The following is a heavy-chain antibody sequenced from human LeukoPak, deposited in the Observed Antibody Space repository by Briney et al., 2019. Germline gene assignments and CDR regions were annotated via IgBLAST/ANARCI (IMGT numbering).Heavy chain of an antibody. CDR1: GFTFSGYA. D-gene: IGHD4-17*01. J-gene: IGHJ3*02. V-gene: IGHV3-23*01. CDR3: ARDPNGDYFGAFEI. CDR2: ISGAGGTT. Sequence: GGSLRLSCAASGFTFSGYAMMWLRQAPGKGLEWVSAISGAGGTTLYADSVKGRFTISRDNSKNTLYLQMSNLRVEDTAVYYCARDPNGDYFGAFEIWGQGTMVTVSS.